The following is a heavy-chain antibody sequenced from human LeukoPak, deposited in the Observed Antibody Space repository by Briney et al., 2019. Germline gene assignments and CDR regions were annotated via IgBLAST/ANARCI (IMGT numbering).Heavy chain of an antibody. V-gene: IGHV4-59*02. D-gene: IGHD4-11*01. CDR2: VYYSGST. CDR3: ARVDYSNSLLDY. J-gene: IGHJ4*02. Sequence: SETLSLTCVVSGGSVSGYYWGWIRQPPGRGLEWIGYVYYSGSTNYNPSFKSRITISVDTSRNQFSLQLSSVTAADTAVYYCARVDYSNSLLDYWGQGTLVTVSS. CDR1: GGSVSGYY.